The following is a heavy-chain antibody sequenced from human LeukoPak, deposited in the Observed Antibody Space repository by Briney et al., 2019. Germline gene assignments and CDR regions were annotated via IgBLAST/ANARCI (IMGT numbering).Heavy chain of an antibody. CDR1: GFTFSSYA. Sequence: GGSLRLSCSASGFTFSSYAMHWVRQAPGKGLESVSAISSNGGSTYYADSVKGRFTISRDNSKNTLYLQMSSLRAEDTAVYYCVKENRGYCSSTSCSTAFDYWGQGTLVTVSS. CDR2: ISSNGGST. V-gene: IGHV3-64D*06. D-gene: IGHD2-2*01. CDR3: VKENRGYCSSTSCSTAFDY. J-gene: IGHJ4*02.